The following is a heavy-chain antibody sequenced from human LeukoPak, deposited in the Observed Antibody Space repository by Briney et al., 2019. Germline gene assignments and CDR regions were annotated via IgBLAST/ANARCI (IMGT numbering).Heavy chain of an antibody. CDR3: ARSPPGRTNWNYYDY. D-gene: IGHD1-1*01. CDR2: IGPIGVYT. V-gene: IGHV3-64*01. CDR1: GFTFSDYA. J-gene: IGHJ4*02. Sequence: GGPLRLSCAASGFTFSDYAKHWLRQAPGKGLEFLSVIGPIGVYTYYANSVKGRFIISRDNSKSTVSLQMGSLRDEDMAVYYCARSPPGRTNWNYYDYWGRGTLVTVSS.